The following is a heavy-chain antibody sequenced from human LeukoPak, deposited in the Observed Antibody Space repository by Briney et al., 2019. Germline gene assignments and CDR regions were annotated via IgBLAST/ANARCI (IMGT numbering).Heavy chain of an antibody. CDR1: GGSISSGGYS. V-gene: IGHV4-30-2*01. CDR2: IYHSGST. Sequence: SETLSLTCAVSGGSISSGGYSWSWIRQPPGKGLEWVGYIYHSGSTYYNPSLKSRVTISVDTSKNQFSLKLSSVTAADTAVYYCARTQAGHVDYGDYRGTFDYWGQGTLVTVSS. D-gene: IGHD4-17*01. J-gene: IGHJ4*02. CDR3: ARTQAGHVDYGDYRGTFDY.